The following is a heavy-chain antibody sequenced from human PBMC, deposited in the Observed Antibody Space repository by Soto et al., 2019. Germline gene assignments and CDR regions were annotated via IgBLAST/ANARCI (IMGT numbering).Heavy chain of an antibody. Sequence: EVQLVESGGGVVQPGGSLRLSCAASGFTFSAYDMHWVRQVPGKGLEWVSALGAADDPYYLRSVKGRFTISRENAKNSLYLQMNGLRAGDTAVYYCARAYSGRLPRRADYYYALDVWGQGPTVTVSS. D-gene: IGHD2-15*01. CDR2: LGAADDP. J-gene: IGHJ6*02. CDR3: ARAYSGRLPRRADYYYALDV. CDR1: GFTFSAYD. V-gene: IGHV3-13*05.